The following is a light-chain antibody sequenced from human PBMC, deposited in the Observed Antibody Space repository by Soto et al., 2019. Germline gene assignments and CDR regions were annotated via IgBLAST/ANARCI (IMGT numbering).Light chain of an antibody. CDR2: EVS. J-gene: IGLJ1*01. CDR3: SSYTTTNTYL. Sequence: QSALTQPASVSGSPGQSITISCTGSSSDIGAYNYASWYQQHPGKTPKLSIYEVSNRPSGVSHRFSGSKSDNTASLTISGLQPEDEADYYCSSYTTTNTYLFGSGTKLTVL. V-gene: IGLV2-14*01. CDR1: SSDIGAYNY.